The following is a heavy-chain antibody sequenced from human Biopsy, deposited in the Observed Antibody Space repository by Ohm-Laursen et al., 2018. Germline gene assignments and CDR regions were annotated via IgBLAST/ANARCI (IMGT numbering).Heavy chain of an antibody. D-gene: IGHD3-22*01. CDR2: VYYTGST. CDR3: ARDRGYYSDRTVPGYFDL. CDR1: GDSISRYY. V-gene: IGHV4-59*01. Sequence: SDTLSLTCTVSGDSISRYYWSWIRQPPGKGLEWIGYVYYTGSTDYNPSLQSRVTISVDTSKNHFSLRLRSVTPADTAIYYCARDRGYYSDRTVPGYFDLWGRGTLVTVS. J-gene: IGHJ2*01.